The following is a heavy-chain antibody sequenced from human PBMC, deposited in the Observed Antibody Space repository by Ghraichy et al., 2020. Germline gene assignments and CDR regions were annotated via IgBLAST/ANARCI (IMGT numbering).Heavy chain of an antibody. J-gene: IGHJ6*02. V-gene: IGHV4-39*01. Sequence: SETLSLTCTVSGGSISNSSYYWGWIRQPPGKGLEWIGSIYYSGSTYYNPSLKSRVTISVDTSKNQFSLKLSSVTAADTAVYYCARVAGFQSKNGMDVWGQGTTVTVSS. D-gene: IGHD2-15*01. CDR2: IYYSGST. CDR1: GGSISNSSYY. CDR3: ARVAGFQSKNGMDV.